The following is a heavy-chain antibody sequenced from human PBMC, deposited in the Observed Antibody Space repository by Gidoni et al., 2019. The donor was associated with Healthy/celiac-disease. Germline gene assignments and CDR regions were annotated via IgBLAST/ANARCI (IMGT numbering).Heavy chain of an antibody. CDR1: GFSLSTSGVG. D-gene: IGHD4-17*01. CDR3: AHIRYGDHDGYFDY. Sequence: QITLKESGPTLVKPTQTLTLTCTFSGFSLSTSGVGVGWIRQPPGKALEWLALIYWNDDKRYSPSLKSRLTITKDTSKNQVVLTMTNMDPVDTATYYCAHIRYGDHDGYFDYWGQGTLVTVSS. V-gene: IGHV2-5*01. J-gene: IGHJ4*02. CDR2: IYWNDDK.